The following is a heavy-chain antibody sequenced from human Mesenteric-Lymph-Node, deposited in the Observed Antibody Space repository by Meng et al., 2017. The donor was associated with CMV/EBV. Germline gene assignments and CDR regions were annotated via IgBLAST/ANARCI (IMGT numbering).Heavy chain of an antibody. V-gene: IGHV3-9*01. CDR2: ITWKSDNI. D-gene: IGHD1-26*01. J-gene: IGHJ4*02. CDR1: GFTFDDYS. Sequence: GGSLRLSCAASGFTFDDYSMHWVRQAPGKGLEWVAGITWKSDNIGYADSVKGRFIISRDNAKNSLYLQMDSLRSEDTDLYFCAKGKGGSYFDNWGQGTLVTVSS. CDR3: AKGKGGSYFDN.